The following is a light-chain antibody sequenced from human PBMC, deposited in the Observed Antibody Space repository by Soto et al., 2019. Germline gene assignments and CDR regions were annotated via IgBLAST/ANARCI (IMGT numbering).Light chain of an antibody. CDR3: PQSDSYPYT. Sequence: DIQMTQSPSSLSVSVGDRVTINCRTSQSITNYLNWYQQKPGKAPKLLVYAASSLQSGVPSRFSGNGSGTDFTLTISSLQREDFASYYCPQSDSYPYTFGQGTKLEIK. J-gene: IGKJ2*01. V-gene: IGKV1-39*01. CDR2: AAS. CDR1: QSITNY.